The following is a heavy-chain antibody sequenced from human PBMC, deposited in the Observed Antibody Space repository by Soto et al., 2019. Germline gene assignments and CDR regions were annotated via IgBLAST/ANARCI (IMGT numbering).Heavy chain of an antibody. CDR3: AHRRYTGYDFLGLAFDF. Sequence: SGPTLVNPTQTLTLTCDLSGFSLTTNGVNVGWFRQPPGKAPEWLALIYWDDEKHFNPSLRSRLTITKDTSNNQVVLTMTNMAPVDTATYYCAHRRYTGYDFLGLAFDFWGKGTLVTVSS. D-gene: IGHD5-12*01. CDR2: IYWDDEK. V-gene: IGHV2-5*02. CDR1: GFSLTTNGVN. J-gene: IGHJ4*02.